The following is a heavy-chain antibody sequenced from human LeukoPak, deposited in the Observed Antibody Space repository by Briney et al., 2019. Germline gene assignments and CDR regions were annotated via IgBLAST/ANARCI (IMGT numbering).Heavy chain of an antibody. V-gene: IGHV3-30-3*01. Sequence: GGSLRLSCAASGFTFSSYAMHWVRQAPGKGLEWVAVISYDGSNKYYADSVKGRFTISRDNSKNTLYLQMNSLRAEDTAVYYCARDTTVYSGYYFPPDYWGQGTLVTVSS. CDR2: ISYDGSNK. J-gene: IGHJ4*02. CDR3: ARDTTVYSGYYFPPDY. CDR1: GFTFSSYA. D-gene: IGHD5-12*01.